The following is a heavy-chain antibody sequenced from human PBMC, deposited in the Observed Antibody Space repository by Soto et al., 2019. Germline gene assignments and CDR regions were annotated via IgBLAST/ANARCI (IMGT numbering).Heavy chain of an antibody. Sequence: SETLSLTCTVFGGSISSYYWSWIRQPAGKGLEWIGRIYTSGSTNYNPSLKSRVTMSVDTSKNQFSLKLSSVTAADTAVYYCAGSYGSGSYVGYYYGMDVWGQGTTVTVSS. CDR3: AGSYGSGSYVGYYYGMDV. V-gene: IGHV4-4*07. CDR2: IYTSGST. J-gene: IGHJ6*02. D-gene: IGHD3-10*01. CDR1: GGSISSYY.